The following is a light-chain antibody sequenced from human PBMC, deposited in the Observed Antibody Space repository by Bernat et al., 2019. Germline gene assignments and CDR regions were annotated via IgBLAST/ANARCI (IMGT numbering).Light chain of an antibody. J-gene: IGLJ3*02. Sequence: SLVLAQPPSVSVAPGKTARITCDKIRSTSVHWYQQRPGQAPVLVVFDDRDRPSGVPYRFSGSSSENTAPLTISRVEVGDEADYFFQVWDNTRAPPAVFGGGTKLTVL. V-gene: IGLV3-21*03. CDR1: KIRSTS. CDR2: DDR. CDR3: QVWDNTRAPPAV.